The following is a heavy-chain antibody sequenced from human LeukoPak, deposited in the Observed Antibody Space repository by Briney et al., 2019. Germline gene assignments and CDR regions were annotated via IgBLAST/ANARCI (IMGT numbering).Heavy chain of an antibody. V-gene: IGHV3-7*01. J-gene: IGHJ6*03. CDR1: GFTVGSYG. CDR2: IKQDGSEK. CDR3: SSYYYYYMDV. Sequence: QTGGSLRLSCAASGFTVGSYGMSWVRQAPGKGLEWVANIKQDGSEKYYVDSVKGRFTISRDNAKNSLYLQMNSLRAEDTAVYYCSSYYYYYMDVWGKGTTVTVSS.